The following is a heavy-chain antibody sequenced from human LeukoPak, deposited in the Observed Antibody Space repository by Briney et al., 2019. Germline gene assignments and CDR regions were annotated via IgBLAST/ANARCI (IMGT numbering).Heavy chain of an antibody. V-gene: IGHV3-23*01. CDR1: GLTFTSHA. CDR2: VSSGGDGS. Sequence: GGALRLSCVASGLTFTSHALSWVRQTPGKGLEWVASVSSGGDGSHYAESVRGRFTISRDNVENTIYLQMNSLRAEDTGMYFCGSGPNGNYVGALGYWGRGTLVTVSS. J-gene: IGHJ4*01. D-gene: IGHD2-8*01. CDR3: GSGPNGNYVGALGY.